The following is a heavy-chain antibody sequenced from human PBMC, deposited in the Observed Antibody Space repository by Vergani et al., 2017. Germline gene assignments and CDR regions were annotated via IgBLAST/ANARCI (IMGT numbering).Heavy chain of an antibody. CDR1: GFTFSNAW. J-gene: IGHJ3*02. D-gene: IGHD2-2*01. Sequence: EVQLVESGGGLVKPGGSLRLSCAASGFTFSNAWMSWVRQAPGKGLEWVGRIKSKTDGGTTDYAAPVKDRFNISRDDSKNTLYLQMNSLRAEDTALYYCARDYLYCSSTSCYAHDAFDIWGQGTMVTVSS. V-gene: IGHV3-15*05. CDR2: IKSKTDGGTT. CDR3: ARDYLYCSSTSCYAHDAFDI.